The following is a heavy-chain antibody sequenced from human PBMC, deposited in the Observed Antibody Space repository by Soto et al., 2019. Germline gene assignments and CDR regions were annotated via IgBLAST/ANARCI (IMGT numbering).Heavy chain of an antibody. Sequence: PGGSLRLSCAASGFTFSRYWMSWVRQAPGKGLEWVANIKQDGSEKHYVDSVKGRFTISRDNSKNTVYLQTNSLRAEDTAVYYCARAPAPDYGGVGDYWGQGTLVTVSS. V-gene: IGHV3-7*01. J-gene: IGHJ4*02. D-gene: IGHD4-17*01. CDR2: IKQDGSEK. CDR3: ARAPAPDYGGVGDY. CDR1: GFTFSRYW.